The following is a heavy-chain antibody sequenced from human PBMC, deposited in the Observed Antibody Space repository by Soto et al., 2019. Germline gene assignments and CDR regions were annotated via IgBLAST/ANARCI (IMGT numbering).Heavy chain of an antibody. CDR1: GFTVIPYT. J-gene: IGHJ4*02. CDR3: ARWEQPLFDY. V-gene: IGHV3-30-3*01. D-gene: IGHD1-26*01. CDR2: ISPDENHK. Sequence: QVQLVESGGGVVQPGRSLGLSCPASGFTVIPYTMHWVRQPPGKGLEWGAVISPDENHKYYTDSVKGRFTISRDTSTNTLYLQMNSLRAEDTAVYYCARWEQPLFDYWGQGTLVTVSS.